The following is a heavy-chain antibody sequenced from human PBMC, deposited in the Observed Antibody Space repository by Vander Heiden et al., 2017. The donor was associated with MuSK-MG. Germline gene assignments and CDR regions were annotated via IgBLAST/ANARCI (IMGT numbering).Heavy chain of an antibody. CDR2: ISGSGGST. D-gene: IGHD4-17*01. CDR1: GFTFSSYV. V-gene: IGHV3-23*01. Sequence: SCAASGFTFSSYVLSWVRQAPGKGLEWVAGISGSGGSTYYADAVKGRFTISRDNSKDTLYRQVKRMRAEETAVYYFAKETTGTTRSPFGFWGRGTLVTVYS. J-gene: IGHJ2*01. CDR3: AKETTGTTRSPFGF.